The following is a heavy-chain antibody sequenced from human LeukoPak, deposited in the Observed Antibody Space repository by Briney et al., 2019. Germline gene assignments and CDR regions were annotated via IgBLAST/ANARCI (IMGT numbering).Heavy chain of an antibody. Sequence: GGSLRLSCAASGFTFSDYYMTRIRQAPGKGLEWVSDISTSSTNTKYADSVKGRSTISRDNAKNSLYLQMNSLRAEDTAVYYCARDLYDNNRVQDYWGQGTLVTVSS. CDR3: ARDLYDNNRVQDY. V-gene: IGHV3-11*05. J-gene: IGHJ4*02. D-gene: IGHD1-14*01. CDR2: ISTSSTNT. CDR1: GFTFSDYY.